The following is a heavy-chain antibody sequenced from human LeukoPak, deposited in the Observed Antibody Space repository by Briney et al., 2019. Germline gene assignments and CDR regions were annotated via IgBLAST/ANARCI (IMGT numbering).Heavy chain of an antibody. V-gene: IGHV1-2*02. D-gene: IGHD3-22*01. CDR1: GYTFTGYY. CDR2: INPNSGGT. Sequence: ASVKVSCKASGYTFTGYYIHWVRQAPGQGLEWMGWINPNSGGTNYAQKFQGRVTMTRDTSISTAYMELSRLRSDDTAVYYYARARGYYDSSGVLFDYWGQGTLVTVSS. CDR3: ARARGYYDSSGVLFDY. J-gene: IGHJ4*02.